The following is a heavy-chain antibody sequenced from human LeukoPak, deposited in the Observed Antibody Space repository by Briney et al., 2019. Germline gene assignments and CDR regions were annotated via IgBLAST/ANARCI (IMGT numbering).Heavy chain of an antibody. J-gene: IGHJ4*02. CDR3: ASSLSGSPYYFDY. CDR1: GGSFSGYY. Sequence: SETLSLTCAVYGGSFSGYYWSWIRQPPGKGLEWIGEINHSGSTNYNPSLKSRVTISVDTSKNQLSLKLSSVTAADTAVYYCASSLSGSPYYFDYWGQGTLVTVSS. D-gene: IGHD1-26*01. V-gene: IGHV4-34*01. CDR2: INHSGST.